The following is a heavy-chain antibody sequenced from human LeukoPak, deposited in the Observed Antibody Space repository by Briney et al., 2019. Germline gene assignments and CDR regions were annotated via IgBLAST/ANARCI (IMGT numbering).Heavy chain of an antibody. V-gene: IGHV4-59*01. CDR3: ARGLAKGGAYYFDY. J-gene: IGHJ4*02. D-gene: IGHD3-9*01. CDR2: VYYSGST. Sequence: SETLSLACTVSGVSISSYYWSWVRQPPGKGLEWIGYVYYSGSTNYNPSLKSRITMSVDTSKNQFSLKLRSVTEADTAVYYCARGLAKGGAYYFDYWGQGTLVTVSS. CDR1: GVSISSYY.